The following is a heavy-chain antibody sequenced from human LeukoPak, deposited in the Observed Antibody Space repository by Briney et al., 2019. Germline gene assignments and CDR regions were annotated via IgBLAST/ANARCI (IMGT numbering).Heavy chain of an antibody. Sequence: PSETLSLTCAVYGGSFSGYYWSWIRQPPGKGLEWIGEINHSGSTNYSPSLKSRVTISVDTSKNQFSLKLSSVTAADTAVYYCARVRMGARGMIDYWGQGTLVTVSS. J-gene: IGHJ4*02. D-gene: IGHD1-26*01. CDR1: GGSFSGYY. V-gene: IGHV4-34*01. CDR3: ARVRMGARGMIDY. CDR2: INHSGST.